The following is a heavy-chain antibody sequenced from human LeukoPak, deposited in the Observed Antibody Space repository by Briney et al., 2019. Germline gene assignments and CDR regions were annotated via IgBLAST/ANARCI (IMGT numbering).Heavy chain of an antibody. Sequence: GGSLRLSCAASGFTFSRYSMNWVRQAPGKGLEWDSSISSSSSYIYYADSVKGRFTISRDNAKNSLYLQMNSLRAEDTAVYYCARATMVRGVIWGDFDYWGQGTLVTVSS. CDR3: ARATMVRGVIWGDFDY. V-gene: IGHV3-21*01. J-gene: IGHJ4*02. D-gene: IGHD3-10*01. CDR2: ISSSSSYI. CDR1: GFTFSRYS.